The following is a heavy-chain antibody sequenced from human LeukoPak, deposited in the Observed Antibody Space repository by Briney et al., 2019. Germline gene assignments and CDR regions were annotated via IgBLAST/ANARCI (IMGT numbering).Heavy chain of an antibody. Sequence: ASVRVSCKASGYTFTSYGLSWVRQAPGQGLEWMGWISAYNGNTTYAQKLQGRVTMTTDTSTSTAFMELRSLRSDDTAAYYCARYLGGSSAFDIWGQGTMVTVS. V-gene: IGHV1-18*04. CDR3: ARYLGGSSAFDI. J-gene: IGHJ3*02. CDR2: ISAYNGNT. D-gene: IGHD2-15*01. CDR1: GYTFTSYG.